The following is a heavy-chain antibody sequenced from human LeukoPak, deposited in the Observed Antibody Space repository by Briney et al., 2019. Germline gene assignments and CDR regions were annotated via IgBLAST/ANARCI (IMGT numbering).Heavy chain of an antibody. Sequence: PGGSLRLSCAASGFTVSTNYMSWVRQAPGKGLEWVSAIGTAGDTYYPGSVKGRFTISRENAKNSLYLQMNSLRAGDTAVYYCARAGGIAAAGSFDYWGQGTLVTVSS. CDR1: GFTVSTNY. CDR3: ARAGGIAAAGSFDY. V-gene: IGHV3-13*01. CDR2: IGTAGDT. J-gene: IGHJ4*02. D-gene: IGHD6-13*01.